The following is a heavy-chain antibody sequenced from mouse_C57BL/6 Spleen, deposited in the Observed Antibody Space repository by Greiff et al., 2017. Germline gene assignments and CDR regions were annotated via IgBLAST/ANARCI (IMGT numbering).Heavy chain of an antibody. D-gene: IGHD2-1*01. CDR1: GFTFSDYG. J-gene: IGHJ4*01. CDR3: ARLNGNYFYAMDY. CDR2: ISNLAYSI. Sequence: EVKLVESGGGLVQPGGSLKLSCAASGFTFSDYGMAWVRQAPRKGPEWVAFISNLAYSIYYADTVTGRFTISRENAKNTLYLEMSSLRSEDTAMYYCARLNGNYFYAMDYWGQGTSVTVSS. V-gene: IGHV5-15*04.